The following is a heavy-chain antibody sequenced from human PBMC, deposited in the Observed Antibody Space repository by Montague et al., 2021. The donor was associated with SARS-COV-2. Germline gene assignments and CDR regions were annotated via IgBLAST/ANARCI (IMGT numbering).Heavy chain of an antibody. J-gene: IGHJ6*02. V-gene: IGHV3-30*04. CDR3: ARGHYGAKTNGMDV. D-gene: IGHD4-23*01. CDR2: ISYDAYNS. CDR1: GFNFGSFA. Sequence: SLRLSCAASGFNFGSFAMHWVRQAPGKGLEWVALISYDAYNSDYRDSVKGRFTISRDNSKNMLFPQMSGLRLDDTAVYYCARGHYGAKTNGMDVWGQGATVIVSS.